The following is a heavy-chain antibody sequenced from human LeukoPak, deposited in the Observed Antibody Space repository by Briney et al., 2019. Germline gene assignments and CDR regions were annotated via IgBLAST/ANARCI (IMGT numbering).Heavy chain of an antibody. CDR3: ARGNTVDIAVAGLDY. V-gene: IGHV1-46*01. D-gene: IGHD6-19*01. CDR2: INPSGGST. J-gene: IGHJ4*02. Sequence: GASVKVSCKASGYTFTSFYMHWVRQAPGQGLEWMGIINPSGGSTSYAQKFQGRVTMTRDTSTSTVYMELSSLRSEDTPVYYCARGNTVDIAVAGLDYWGQGTLVTVSS. CDR1: GYTFTSFY.